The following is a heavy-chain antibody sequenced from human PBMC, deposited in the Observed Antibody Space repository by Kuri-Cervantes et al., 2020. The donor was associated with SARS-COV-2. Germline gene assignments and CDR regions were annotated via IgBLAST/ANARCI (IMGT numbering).Heavy chain of an antibody. J-gene: IGHJ4*02. V-gene: IGHV3-48*01. D-gene: IGHD3-10*01. CDR2: ISGCSRTK. CDR1: EFSISSYS. CDR3: ARDLRQGKSLDY. Sequence: GGSLRLSCAASEFSISSYSIKWVCQAPGRGLEWVVDISGCSRTKHYEGPVKGRFSICRDNARTSLDLQVNSLGAEETAVYSCARDLRQGKSLDYLGQGTLVTVSS.